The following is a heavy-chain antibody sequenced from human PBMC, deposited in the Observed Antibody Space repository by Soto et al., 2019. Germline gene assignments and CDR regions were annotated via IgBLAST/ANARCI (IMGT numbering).Heavy chain of an antibody. Sequence: PSETLSLTCTVSGGSISSGGYYWSWIRQHPGKGLEWIGYIYYSGSTYYNPSLKSRVTISVDTSKNQFSLKLSSVTAADTAVYYCAREPRYYDSSGYGPWGQGTLVTAPQ. CDR2: IYYSGST. CDR3: AREPRYYDSSGYGP. D-gene: IGHD3-22*01. CDR1: GGSISSGGYY. J-gene: IGHJ5*02. V-gene: IGHV4-31*03.